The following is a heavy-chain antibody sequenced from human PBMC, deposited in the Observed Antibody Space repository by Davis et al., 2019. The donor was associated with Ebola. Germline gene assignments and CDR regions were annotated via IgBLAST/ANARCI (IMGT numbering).Heavy chain of an antibody. Sequence: PSETLSLTCAVYGGSFSGYYWSWIRQPPGKGLEWIGEINHSGSTNYNPSLKSRVTISVDTSKNQFSLKLSSVTAADTAVYYCARRYCGGDCSHFDYWGQGTLVTVSS. CDR1: GGSFSGYY. J-gene: IGHJ4*02. CDR3: ARRYCGGDCSHFDY. CDR2: INHSGST. D-gene: IGHD2-21*02. V-gene: IGHV4-34*01.